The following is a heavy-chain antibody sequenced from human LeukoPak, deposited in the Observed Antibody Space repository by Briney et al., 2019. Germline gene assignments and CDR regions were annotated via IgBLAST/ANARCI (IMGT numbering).Heavy chain of an antibody. CDR3: ATRPIVGAPY. CDR1: GFNFRAYW. Sequence: PGGSLRLSCTTSGFNFRAYWMGWVRQAPGKGLEWVANIHQHGSKENYLDSVKGRFTISRDNAKSSIYLQMNSLRAEDTAIYYCATRPIVGAPYWGQGTLVTVSS. J-gene: IGHJ4*02. D-gene: IGHD1-26*01. CDR2: IHQHGSKE. V-gene: IGHV3-7*03.